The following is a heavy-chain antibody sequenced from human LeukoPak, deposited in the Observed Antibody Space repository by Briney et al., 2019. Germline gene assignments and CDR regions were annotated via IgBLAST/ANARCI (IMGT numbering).Heavy chain of an antibody. J-gene: IGHJ5*02. CDR1: GYTFTTYR. CDR2: IYPHDSDT. V-gene: IGHV5-51*01. CDR3: ARVIPLLWFGEEAENNWFDP. D-gene: IGHD3-10*01. Sequence: GESLKISCQVSGYTFTTYRVAWVRQMPGKGLEWIGIIYPHDSDTRYSPSFQGQVTVSADKSISTAYLRWSSLKASDTAVYYCARVIPLLWFGEEAENNWFDPWGQGTLVTVSS.